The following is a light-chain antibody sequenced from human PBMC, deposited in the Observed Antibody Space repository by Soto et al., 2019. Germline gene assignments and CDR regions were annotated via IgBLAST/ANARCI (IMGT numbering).Light chain of an antibody. CDR2: GAS. Sequence: DIVMTQSPATLSVSPGERVTLSCRASQSVSSNLAWYQQKPGQAPRLLIYGASTRATGIPARFSGSGSGTEFTLTISSLQSEDFAIYYCQQYNNWLRGLTFGGGTKVEIK. J-gene: IGKJ4*01. CDR3: QQYNNWLRGLT. V-gene: IGKV3-15*01. CDR1: QSVSSN.